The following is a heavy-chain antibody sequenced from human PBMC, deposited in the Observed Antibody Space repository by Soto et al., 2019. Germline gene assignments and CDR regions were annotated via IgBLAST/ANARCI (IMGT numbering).Heavy chain of an antibody. CDR3: ARGGWKLFDY. D-gene: IGHD6-19*01. Sequence: QVQLQESGPGLVKPSETLSLTCTVSGGSISSYYWSWIRQPPGKGLEWIGCFYYSGSTNYNPSLKSRVTISVDTSKKQFSLKLSSVTAEDTAVYYCARGGWKLFDYWGQGTLVTVSS. CDR2: FYYSGST. J-gene: IGHJ4*02. CDR1: GGSISSYY. V-gene: IGHV4-59*01.